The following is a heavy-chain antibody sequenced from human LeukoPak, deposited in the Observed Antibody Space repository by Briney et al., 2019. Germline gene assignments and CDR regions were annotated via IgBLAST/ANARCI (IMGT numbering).Heavy chain of an antibody. Sequence: SETLSLTCTVSGGSINSHYWNWIRQPPGRGLEWIGYVSYSGSTDCNPSLKSRVTISVATSKKEFSLRLTSVTAADTAVYYCARETTVITPGRSDVFDIWGQGTMVTVSS. CDR2: VSYSGST. J-gene: IGHJ3*02. V-gene: IGHV4-59*11. CDR1: GGSINSHY. D-gene: IGHD4-23*01. CDR3: ARETTVITPGRSDVFDI.